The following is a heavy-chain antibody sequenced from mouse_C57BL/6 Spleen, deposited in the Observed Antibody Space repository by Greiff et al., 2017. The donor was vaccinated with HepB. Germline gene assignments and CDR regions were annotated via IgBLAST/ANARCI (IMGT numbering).Heavy chain of an antibody. CDR1: GYTFTSYW. CDR3: ARYGNPRYFDV. V-gene: IGHV1-55*01. Sequence: VQLQQPGAELVKPGASVKMSCKASGYTFTSYWITWVKQRPGQGLEWIGDIYPGSGSTNYNEKFKGKATLTADKSSSTAYMELRSLTSEDSAVYFCARYGNPRYFDVWGTGTTVTVSS. D-gene: IGHD2-1*01. J-gene: IGHJ1*03. CDR2: IYPGSGST.